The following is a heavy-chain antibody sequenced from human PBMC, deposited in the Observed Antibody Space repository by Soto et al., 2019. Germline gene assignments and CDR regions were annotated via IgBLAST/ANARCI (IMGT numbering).Heavy chain of an antibody. D-gene: IGHD5-12*01. J-gene: IGHJ6*03. CDR2: INHSGST. Sequence: SETLSLTCAVYGGSFSGYYWSWIRQPPGKGLEWIGEINHSGSTNYNPSLKSRVTISVDTSKNQFSLKLSSVTAADTAVYYCARGGYSGYEDYYYYYMDVWGKGTTVTVSS. V-gene: IGHV4-34*01. CDR3: ARGGYSGYEDYYYYYMDV. CDR1: GGSFSGYY.